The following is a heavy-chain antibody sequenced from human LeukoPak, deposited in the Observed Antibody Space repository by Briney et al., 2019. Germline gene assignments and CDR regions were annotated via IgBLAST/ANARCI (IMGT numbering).Heavy chain of an antibody. CDR3: ARDIRVIGATLYFDY. J-gene: IGHJ4*02. CDR2: MHYSGTT. Sequence: PSETLSLTCSVSGESVSSYFWSWLRQPPGKGLEWIAYMHYSGTTNYNASLKSRLTMSVDTSKNQFSLMLSSVTAADTAVYYCARDIRVIGATLYFDYWGQGILVTVSS. D-gene: IGHD1-26*01. CDR1: GESVSSYF. V-gene: IGHV4-59*02.